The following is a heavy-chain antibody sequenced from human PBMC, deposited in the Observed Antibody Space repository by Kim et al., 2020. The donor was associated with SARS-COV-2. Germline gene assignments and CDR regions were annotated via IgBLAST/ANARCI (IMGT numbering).Heavy chain of an antibody. D-gene: IGHD1-1*01. CDR2: INPADSDT. Sequence: GESLKISCQASGYSFSSDWIGWVRQVPGKGLEWMGIINPADSDTTYSPSFQGHVTISVDKSINTAYLQWSSLRASDSAIYYCARHVPLYADNDGNYFDWWGQGTLVTVSS. CDR3: ARHVPLYADNDGNYFDW. J-gene: IGHJ4*02. V-gene: IGHV5-51*01. CDR1: GYSFSSDW.